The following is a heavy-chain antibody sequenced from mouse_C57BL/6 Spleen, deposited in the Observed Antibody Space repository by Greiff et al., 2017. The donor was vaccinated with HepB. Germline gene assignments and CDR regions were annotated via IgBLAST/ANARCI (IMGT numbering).Heavy chain of an antibody. CDR3: ARDLGYDTRGYFDY. V-gene: IGHV5-4*01. J-gene: IGHJ2*01. Sequence: EVQLMESGGGLVKPGGTLKLSCAASGFTFSSYAMSWVRQTPEKRLEWVATISDGGSYTYYPDNVKGRFTISRDNAKNNLYLQMSHLKSEDTAMYYCARDLGYDTRGYFDYWGQGTTLTVSS. CDR2: ISDGGSYT. D-gene: IGHD2-3*01. CDR1: GFTFSSYA.